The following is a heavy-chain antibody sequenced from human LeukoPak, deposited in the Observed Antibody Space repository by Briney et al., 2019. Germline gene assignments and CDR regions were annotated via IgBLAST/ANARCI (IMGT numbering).Heavy chain of an antibody. D-gene: IGHD6-13*01. V-gene: IGHV1-2*04. CDR3: ARDTGSSWYYFDY. Sequence: ASVMVSCKASGYTFTGHYMHWVRQAPGQGLEWMGWINPNSGGTNYAQKFQGWVTMTRDTSISTAYMELSRLRSDDTAVYYCARDTGSSWYYFDYWGQGTLVTVSS. CDR1: GYTFTGHY. CDR2: INPNSGGT. J-gene: IGHJ4*02.